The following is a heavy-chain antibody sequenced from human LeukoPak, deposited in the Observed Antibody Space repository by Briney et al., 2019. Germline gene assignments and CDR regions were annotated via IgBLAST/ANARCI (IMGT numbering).Heavy chain of an antibody. D-gene: IGHD5-24*01. CDR1: GGSISSSSFY. J-gene: IGHJ4*02. CDR3: AGRRDGYISSFDY. Sequence: PSETLSLTCTVSGGSISSSSFYWGWIRQPPGKGLEWIGSIYYRGNTYYNPSLKSRVTISVDTSKNQFSLKLSSVTAADTAGYYCAGRRDGYISSFDYWGQGTLVTVSS. V-gene: IGHV4-39*01. CDR2: IYYRGNT.